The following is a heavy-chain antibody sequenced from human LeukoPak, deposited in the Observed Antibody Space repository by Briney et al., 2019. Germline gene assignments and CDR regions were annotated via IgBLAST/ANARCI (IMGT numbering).Heavy chain of an antibody. CDR1: GYTLTELS. CDR3: ATAYSSPGAFDI. Sequence: GASVKVSCKVSGYTLTELSMHWVRQAPGKGLEWMGGSDPEDGETIYAQKFQGRVTMTEDTSTDTAYMELSSLRSEDTAVYYCATAYSSPGAFDIWGQGTMVTVSS. J-gene: IGHJ3*02. V-gene: IGHV1-24*01. CDR2: SDPEDGET. D-gene: IGHD6-13*01.